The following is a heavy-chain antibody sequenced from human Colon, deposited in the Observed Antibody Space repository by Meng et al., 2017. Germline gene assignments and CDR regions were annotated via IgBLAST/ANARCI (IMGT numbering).Heavy chain of an antibody. CDR2: IYPGDSDT. Sequence: KVSCKGSGYIFSNYWIGWVRQTPEKGLEWVGNIYPGDSDTIYSPSFQGKVTLSTDKSINTAYLQWNTLKASDTAIYYCARRDYSTAPGTLYYWGQGTLVTVSS. D-gene: IGHD2-21*01. J-gene: IGHJ4*02. V-gene: IGHV5-51*01. CDR3: ARRDYSTAPGTLYY. CDR1: GYIFSNYW.